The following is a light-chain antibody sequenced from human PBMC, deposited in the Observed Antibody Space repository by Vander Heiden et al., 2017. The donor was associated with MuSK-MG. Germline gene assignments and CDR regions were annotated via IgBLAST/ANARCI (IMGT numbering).Light chain of an antibody. J-gene: IGKJ1*01. V-gene: IGKV1-39*01. Sequence: DIQVTQSPSSLSASVGDRVTITCRASQSISSFLNWYQQKEGKAPKLLIYAASSLQSGVPSRFSGSGSGTDFTLTISRLQPEDFATYYCQQRHSSPRTFGLGTKVDIK. CDR2: AAS. CDR1: QSISSF. CDR3: QQRHSSPRT.